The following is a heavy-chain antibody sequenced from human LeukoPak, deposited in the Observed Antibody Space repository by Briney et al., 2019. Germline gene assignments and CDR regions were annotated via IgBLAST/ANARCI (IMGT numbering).Heavy chain of an antibody. CDR2: IYTSGST. J-gene: IGHJ3*02. CDR1: GVSISSYY. D-gene: IGHD4-17*01. CDR3: ARVSHSPPTLDI. Sequence: SETLSLTCTVSGVSISSYYWSWVRQPAGKGLEWIGRIYTSGSTNYNPSLKSRVTMSVDTSKNQFSLKLSSVTAADTAVYYCARVSHSPPTLDIWGQGTMVTASS. V-gene: IGHV4-4*07.